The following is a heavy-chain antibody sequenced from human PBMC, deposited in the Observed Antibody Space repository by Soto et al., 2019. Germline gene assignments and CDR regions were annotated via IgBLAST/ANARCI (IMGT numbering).Heavy chain of an antibody. J-gene: IGHJ6*02. CDR2: IYYTGST. CDR1: GGSMSPYY. Sequence: SETLSLTCAVSGGSMSPYYWSWIRQPPGKGLECIGYIYYTGSTYYNPSLKSRVTISVDASKNQFSLKLSSVTAADTAVYYCARGWGSSNLRFGLDVWGQGTTVTVSS. CDR3: ARGWGSSNLRFGLDV. V-gene: IGHV4-59*01. D-gene: IGHD2-2*01.